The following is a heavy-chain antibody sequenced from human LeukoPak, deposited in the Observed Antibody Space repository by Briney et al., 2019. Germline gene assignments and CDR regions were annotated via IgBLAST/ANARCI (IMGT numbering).Heavy chain of an antibody. CDR1: GFTFNRDW. J-gene: IGHJ4*02. CDR3: ATKEPSTSGWSY. D-gene: IGHD6-19*01. Sequence: GRSLRLSCAASGFTFNRDWTASVRHAPGERLERLANITEDGSAKNYVDSVKGRFTLSRDNAVNSVYLQMNALRAEDTGVYYCATKEPSTSGWSYWGQGTLVTVSS. V-gene: IGHV3-7*01. CDR2: ITEDGSAK.